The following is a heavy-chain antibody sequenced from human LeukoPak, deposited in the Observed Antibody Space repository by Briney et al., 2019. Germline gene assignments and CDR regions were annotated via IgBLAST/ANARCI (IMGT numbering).Heavy chain of an antibody. D-gene: IGHD3-10*01. V-gene: IGHV3-30*02. CDR3: AKALFLWFGELPMGEDY. J-gene: IGHJ4*02. Sequence: PGGSLRLSCAASGSTFSSYGMHWVRQAPGKGLEWVAFIRYDGSNKYYADSVKGRFTISRDNSKNTLYLQMNSLRAEDTAVYYCAKALFLWFGELPMGEDYWGQGTLVTVSS. CDR1: GSTFSSYG. CDR2: IRYDGSNK.